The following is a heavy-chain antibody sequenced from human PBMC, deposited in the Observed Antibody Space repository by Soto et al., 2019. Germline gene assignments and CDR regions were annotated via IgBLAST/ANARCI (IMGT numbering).Heavy chain of an antibody. CDR3: ARLDYYYYLGV. V-gene: IGHV4-59*12. CDR2: IHYSGST. CDR1: GASITSYY. Sequence: QGQLQESGPGLVRPSETLSLTCTVSGASITSYYWSWIRQSSGKGLEWIGYIHYSGSTNYNPSLQSRVTMSIDTPESHFSLRLRSVTAADKAVYYCARLDYYYYLGVWGKGTAVTVSS. J-gene: IGHJ6*03.